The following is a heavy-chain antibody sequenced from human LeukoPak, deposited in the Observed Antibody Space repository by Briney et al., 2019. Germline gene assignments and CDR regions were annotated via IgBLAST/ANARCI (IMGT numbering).Heavy chain of an antibody. CDR1: GYTLTDYY. J-gene: IGHJ4*02. V-gene: IGHV1-2*02. Sequence: ASVTVSCTASGYTLTDYYMHWVRQAPGQTFEWLAWINPKSGDTYYTQKFQGRVTVTTDTSITSVYMELSGLQSDDTAVYYCVRDLTGGSGDWGQGTLVTVSS. D-gene: IGHD6-19*01. CDR2: INPKSGDT. CDR3: VRDLTGGSGD.